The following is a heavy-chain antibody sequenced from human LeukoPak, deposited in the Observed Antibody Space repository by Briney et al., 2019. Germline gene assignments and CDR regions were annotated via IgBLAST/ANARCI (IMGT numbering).Heavy chain of an antibody. CDR3: ATQAVATYSFDY. V-gene: IGHV3-30*02. D-gene: IGHD6-19*01. CDR1: GFTFSSYG. J-gene: IGHJ4*02. Sequence: PGGSLRLSCAASGFTFSSYGMHWVRQAPGKGLEWVAFIRYDGSNKYYADSVKGRFTISRDNSKNTLYLQMDRLRAEETAVYYCATQAVATYSFDYWGQGTLVTVSS. CDR2: IRYDGSNK.